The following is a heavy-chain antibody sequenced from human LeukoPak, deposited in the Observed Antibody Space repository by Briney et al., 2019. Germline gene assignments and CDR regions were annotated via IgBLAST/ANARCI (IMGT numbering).Heavy chain of an antibody. CDR3: ARGQPWLPH. V-gene: IGHV7-4-1*02. Sequence: ASVKVSCKASGYTFTNNFMHWVRQAPGQGLEWMGWINTNTENPIYAQGFTGRFVFSLDTSVSTAYLQISSLEADDTAVYYCARGQPWLPHWGQGSLVTVSS. CDR1: GYTFTNNF. J-gene: IGHJ4*02. D-gene: IGHD5-24*01. CDR2: INTNTENP.